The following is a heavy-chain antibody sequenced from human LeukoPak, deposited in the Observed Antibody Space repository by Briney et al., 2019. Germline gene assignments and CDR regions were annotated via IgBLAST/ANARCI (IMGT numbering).Heavy chain of an antibody. Sequence: SGTLSLTCGVSGGSISGTNWWSWVRQPPGQGLEWIGEISLAGQTNYNPSLNGRDTMSLDKSSNQLSLNLTSVTAADTATYYCSRESGAFSPFGYWGQGTLVTVPS. CDR3: SRESGAFSPFGY. D-gene: IGHD1-26*01. CDR1: GGSISGTNW. CDR2: ISLAGQT. J-gene: IGHJ4*02. V-gene: IGHV4/OR15-8*02.